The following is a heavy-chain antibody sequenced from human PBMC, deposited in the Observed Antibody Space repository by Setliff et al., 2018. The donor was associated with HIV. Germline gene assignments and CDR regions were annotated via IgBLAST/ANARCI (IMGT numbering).Heavy chain of an antibody. CDR2: ISYDGSNK. V-gene: IGHV3-30*04. J-gene: IGHJ6*03. CDR3: ARYGGGNPFYYMDV. D-gene: IGHD2-15*01. Sequence: QPGGSLRLSCAASGFTFSSYAMHWVRQAPGKGLEWVAVISYDGSNKYYADSVKGRFTISRDNSKNTLYLQMNSLRAEDTALYYCARYGGGNPFYYMDVWGQGTTVTVSS. CDR1: GFTFSSYA.